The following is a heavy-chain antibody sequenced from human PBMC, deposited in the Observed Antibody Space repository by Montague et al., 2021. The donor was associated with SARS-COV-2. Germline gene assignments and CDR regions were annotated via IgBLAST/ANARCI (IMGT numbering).Heavy chain of an antibody. V-gene: IGHV4-34*01. D-gene: IGHD2-2*02. CDR3: ARLGDGVVPSPILEVGPYYSYYSLDV. CDR1: GGSFSTYF. Sequence: SETLSLTCAVHGGSFSTYFCNWIRQPQGKGLEWMGEIHHGGSTNYNSSLNSRVTISADMFKNQYSLKLTSVAAADTAAYYCARLGDGVVPSPILEVGPYYSYYSLDVWGKGTTVTVSS. J-gene: IGHJ6*03. CDR2: IHHGGST.